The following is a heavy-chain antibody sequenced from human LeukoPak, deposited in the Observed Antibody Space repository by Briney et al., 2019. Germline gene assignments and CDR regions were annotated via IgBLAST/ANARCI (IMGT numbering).Heavy chain of an antibody. CDR3: ASGIYCSGGSCYSAFGY. V-gene: IGHV3-30*03. CDR2: ISYDGSNK. Sequence: GGSLRLSCAASGFTFSSYGMSWVRQAPGKGLEWVAVISYDGSNKYYADSVKGRFTISRDNSKNTLYLQMNSLRPEDTAVYFCASGIYCSGGSCYSAFGYWGQGTLVTVSS. J-gene: IGHJ4*02. CDR1: GFTFSSYG. D-gene: IGHD2-15*01.